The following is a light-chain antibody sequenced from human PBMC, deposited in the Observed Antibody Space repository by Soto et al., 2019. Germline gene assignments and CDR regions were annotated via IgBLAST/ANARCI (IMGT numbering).Light chain of an antibody. J-gene: IGKJ4*01. CDR3: QQYGSSPGT. V-gene: IGKV3-20*01. Sequence: EIVLTQSPGTLSLSPGERATLSCRASQSVSSYLAWYQQKPGQAPRLLIYGASTRATGIPDRFSGSGSGTDFTLTISRLEPEDFAVYYCQQYGSSPGTFGGGTKVEIK. CDR1: QSVSSY. CDR2: GAS.